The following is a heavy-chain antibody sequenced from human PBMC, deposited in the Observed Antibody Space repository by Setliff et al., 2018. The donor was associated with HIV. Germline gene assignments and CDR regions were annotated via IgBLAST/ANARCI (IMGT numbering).Heavy chain of an antibody. V-gene: IGHV3-21*01. CDR2: ISSNSFYI. D-gene: IGHD3-10*01. CDR3: ARGGISMVRGVSNPDFDY. J-gene: IGHJ4*02. Sequence: PGESLRLSCAASGFTFSSYNMNWVRQAPGKGLEWVSSISSNSFYIYYADSLTGRFTISRDNAKKSLYLQMNSLRAEDTAVYYCARGGISMVRGVSNPDFDYWGQGTLVIVSS. CDR1: GFTFSSYN.